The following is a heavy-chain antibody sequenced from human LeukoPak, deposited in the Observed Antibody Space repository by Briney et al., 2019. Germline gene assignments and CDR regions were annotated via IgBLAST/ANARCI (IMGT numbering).Heavy chain of an antibody. CDR1: GLTFTSYS. J-gene: IGHJ4*02. Sequence: PGGSLRLSCAASGLTFTSYSINWVRHAPRKGLELVSSITSSRRYIYYADSVKGRFTISRDNAKNSLYLQMNSLSAEDTAVYYCARDVPNYYDSSGYYPLWGQGTLVTVSS. CDR3: ARDVPNYYDSSGYYPL. CDR2: ITSSRRYI. D-gene: IGHD3-22*01. V-gene: IGHV3-21*01.